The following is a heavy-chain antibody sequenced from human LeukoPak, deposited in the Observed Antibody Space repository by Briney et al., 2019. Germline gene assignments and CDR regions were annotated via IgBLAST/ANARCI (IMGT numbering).Heavy chain of an antibody. Sequence: GGLRLSCAASGFTFSSYSMSWVRQAPGKGLEWVANIKQDGSEKYYVDSMKGRFTISRDNAKSSLYLQMNSLRAEDTAVYYCARDGWSGTYYFDHWGQGTLVTVSS. J-gene: IGHJ4*02. CDR3: ARDGWSGTYYFDH. V-gene: IGHV3-7*01. CDR2: IKQDGSEK. CDR1: GFTFSSYS. D-gene: IGHD3-3*01.